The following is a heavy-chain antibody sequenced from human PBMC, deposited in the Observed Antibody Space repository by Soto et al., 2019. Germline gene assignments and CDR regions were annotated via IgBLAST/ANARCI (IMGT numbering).Heavy chain of an antibody. J-gene: IGHJ5*02. Sequence: SETLSLTCTVSGGSISSGDCYWSWIRQPPGKGLEWIGYIYYSGSTYYNPSLKSRVTISVDTSKNQFSLKLSSVTAADTAVYYCARVRPVPRGYSGYDYRGWFDPWGQGTLVTVSS. D-gene: IGHD5-12*01. CDR3: ARVRPVPRGYSGYDYRGWFDP. CDR1: GGSISSGDCY. CDR2: IYYSGST. V-gene: IGHV4-30-4*01.